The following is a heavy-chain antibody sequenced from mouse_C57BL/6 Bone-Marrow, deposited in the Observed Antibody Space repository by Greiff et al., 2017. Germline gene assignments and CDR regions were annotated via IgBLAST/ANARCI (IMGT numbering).Heavy chain of an antibody. J-gene: IGHJ2*01. V-gene: IGHV1-72*01. CDR3: ARSELRRYYFDY. D-gene: IGHD2-4*01. CDR2: IGPNSGGT. Sequence: HVQLKQPGAELVKPGASVKLSCKASGYTFTSYWMHWVKQRPGRGLEWIGRIGPNSGGTKYNEKFKGKATLSVDKPASTAYMQLTSLTSEDSAVYYCARSELRRYYFDYWGQGTTLTVSS. CDR1: GYTFTSYW.